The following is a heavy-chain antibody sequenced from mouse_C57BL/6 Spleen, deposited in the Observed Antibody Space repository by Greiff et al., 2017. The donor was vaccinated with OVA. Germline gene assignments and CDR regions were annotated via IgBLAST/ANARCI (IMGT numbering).Heavy chain of an antibody. CDR3: ARSDYDWFAY. CDR1: GYTFTSYW. Sequence: QVQLQQPGAELVKPGASVKLSCKASGYTFTSYWMQWVKQRPGQGLEWIGEIDPSDSYTNYNQKFKGKATLTVDTSSSTAYMQLSSLTCEDSAVYYCARSDYDWFAYWGKGTLVTVSA. V-gene: IGHV1-50*01. D-gene: IGHD2-4*01. CDR2: IDPSDSYT. J-gene: IGHJ3*01.